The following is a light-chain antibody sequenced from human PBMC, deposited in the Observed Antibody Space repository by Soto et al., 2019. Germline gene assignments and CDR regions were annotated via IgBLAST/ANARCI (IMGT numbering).Light chain of an antibody. J-gene: IGKJ1*01. Sequence: DIQMTQSPATLSASVGDRVTITCRATQNIYGWLAWYQQKSGKAPKLLIYDASSLESGVPSRFSGSGVGTECTVTISSPEPDDFAPYYCQQYNSYPWTFGQGTKVEVK. CDR2: DAS. V-gene: IGKV1-5*01. CDR1: QNIYGW. CDR3: QQYNSYPWT.